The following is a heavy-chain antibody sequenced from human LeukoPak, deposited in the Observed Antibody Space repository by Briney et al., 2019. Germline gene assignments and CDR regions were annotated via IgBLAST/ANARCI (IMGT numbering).Heavy chain of an antibody. CDR1: GGSFSGYY. J-gene: IGHJ5*02. CDR2: IYYSGST. D-gene: IGHD2-2*03. CDR3: ARHRVDIVVVPAAENWFDP. Sequence: SETLSLTRAVYGGSFSGYYWGWIRQPPGKGLEWIGSIYYSGSTYYNPSLKSRVTISVDTSKNQFSLKLSSVTAADTAVYYCARHRVDIVVVPAAENWFDPWGQGTLVTVSS. V-gene: IGHV4-39*01.